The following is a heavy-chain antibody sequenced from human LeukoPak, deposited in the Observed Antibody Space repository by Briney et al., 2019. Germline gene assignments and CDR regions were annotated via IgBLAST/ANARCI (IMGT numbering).Heavy chain of an antibody. J-gene: IGHJ6*03. Sequence: PSETLSLTCTVSGVSISSYYWSWIRQPAGKGLEWIGRIHTSGSTKYNPSLKSRVTMSVDTSKNQFSLKLSSVTAADTAVYYCARVSYVWGSYRYRYMDVWGKGTTVTVSS. CDR3: ARVSYVWGSYRYRYMDV. D-gene: IGHD3-16*02. CDR1: GVSISSYY. V-gene: IGHV4-4*07. CDR2: IHTSGST.